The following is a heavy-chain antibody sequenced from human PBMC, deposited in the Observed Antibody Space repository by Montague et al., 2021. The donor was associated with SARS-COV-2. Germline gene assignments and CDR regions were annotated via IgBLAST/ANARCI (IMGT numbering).Heavy chain of an antibody. V-gene: IGHV4-39*01. J-gene: IGHJ4*02. Sequence: SETLSLTCTVSGGSISSSSYYWTWIRQSPGKGLEWIAEINHSGTTNYNFNSSLRSRVTISVDTSRSQFSLKLSSVTAADTGVYYCARWDPQTLTLIGLRGKSARDYWGQGTLVTVSS. D-gene: IGHD4-23*01. CDR1: GGSISSSSYY. CDR3: ARWDPQTLTLIGLRGKSARDY. CDR2: INHSGTT.